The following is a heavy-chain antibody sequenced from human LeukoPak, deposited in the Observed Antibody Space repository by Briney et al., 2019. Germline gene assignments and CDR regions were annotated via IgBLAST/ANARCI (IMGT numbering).Heavy chain of an antibody. D-gene: IGHD1-20*01. J-gene: IGHJ4*02. CDR2: ISSSGGST. CDR3: AKKMSITAASQVDY. CDR1: GFTFCSYS. V-gene: IGHV3-23*01. Sequence: GGSLRLPCAASGFTFCSYSMSWVRQAPGKGLEWVSAISSSGGSTDYTDSVKGRFTISRDNSKNTLYLQMNSLRAEDTAVYYCAKKMSITAASQVDYWGQGTLVTVSS.